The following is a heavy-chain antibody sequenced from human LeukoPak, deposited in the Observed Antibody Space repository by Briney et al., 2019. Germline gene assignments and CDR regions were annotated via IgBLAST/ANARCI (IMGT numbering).Heavy chain of an antibody. CDR1: GYTFTSYG. D-gene: IGHD4-17*01. CDR3: ARGLGYGDYDDAFDI. V-gene: IGHV1-18*01. CDR2: ISAYNGNT. Sequence: WASVKVSCKASGYTFTSYGISWVRQAPGQGLEWMGWISAYNGNTNYAQKLQGRVTMTTDTSTSTAYMELRSLRSDDTAVYYCARGLGYGDYDDAFDIWGQGTMVTVSS. J-gene: IGHJ3*02.